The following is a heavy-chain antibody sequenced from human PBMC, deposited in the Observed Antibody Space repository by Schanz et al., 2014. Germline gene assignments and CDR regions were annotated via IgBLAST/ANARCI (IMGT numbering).Heavy chain of an antibody. D-gene: IGHD2-21*02. J-gene: IGHJ4*02. V-gene: IGHV4-59*03. CDR1: GGFITAFY. Sequence: QALLQESGPGLVKPSGTLSLTCSVSGGFITAFYWSWIRQPPGKGLEWLGYVYYTGSTKYKSSLRSRLTMSVDTSKHQFSLRLTAVTAADTAVYYCAGYDFGGNSSADWGQGVLVIVSS. CDR3: AGYDFGGNSSAD. CDR2: VYYTGST.